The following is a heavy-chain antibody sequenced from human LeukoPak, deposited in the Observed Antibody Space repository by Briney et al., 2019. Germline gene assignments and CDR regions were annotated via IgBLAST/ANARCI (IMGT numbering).Heavy chain of an antibody. CDR1: GGSFSGYY. J-gene: IGHJ6*02. CDR3: ARTARIRPATTSYYYYGMDV. CDR2: INHSGST. Sequence: SSETLSLTCAVYGGSFSGYYWSWIRQPPGKGLEWIGEINHSGSTNYNPSLKSRVTISVDTSKNQFSLKLSSVTAADTAVYYCARTARIRPATTSYYYYGMDVWRRGTTVTVSS. V-gene: IGHV4-34*01. D-gene: IGHD1-26*01.